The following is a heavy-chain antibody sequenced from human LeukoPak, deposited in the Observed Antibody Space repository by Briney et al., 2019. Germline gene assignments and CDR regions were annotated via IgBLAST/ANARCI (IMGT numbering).Heavy chain of an antibody. Sequence: GGSLRLSCAASGFTFSSYEMNWVRQAPGKGLEWVSYISSSGSTIYYADSVKGRFIISRDNAKNSLYLQMNSLRAEDTAVYYCARDGNRAVGAFDIWGQGTMVTVSS. J-gene: IGHJ3*02. D-gene: IGHD1-14*01. CDR2: ISSSGSTI. CDR1: GFTFSSYE. CDR3: ARDGNRAVGAFDI. V-gene: IGHV3-48*03.